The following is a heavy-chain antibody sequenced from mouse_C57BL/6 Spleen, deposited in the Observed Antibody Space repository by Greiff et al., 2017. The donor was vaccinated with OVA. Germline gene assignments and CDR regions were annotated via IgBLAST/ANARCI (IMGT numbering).Heavy chain of an antibody. J-gene: IGHJ4*01. CDR3: AKDGSSSRYYAMDY. CDR2: ISSGSSTI. D-gene: IGHD1-1*01. Sequence: EVQGVESGGGLVKPGGSLKLPCAASGFTFSDYGMHWVRQAPEKGLEWVAYISSGSSTIYYADTVKGRFTISRDNAKNTLFLQMTSLRSEDTAMYYCAKDGSSSRYYAMDYWGQGTSVTVSS. V-gene: IGHV5-17*01. CDR1: GFTFSDYG.